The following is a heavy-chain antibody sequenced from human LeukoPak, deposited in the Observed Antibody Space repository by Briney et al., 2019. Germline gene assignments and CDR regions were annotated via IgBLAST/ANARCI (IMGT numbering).Heavy chain of an antibody. CDR2: IYNSGST. J-gene: IGHJ4*02. Sequence: PSETLSLTCTVSGYSISSGYYWGWIRPPRGRGGGGLGIIYNSGSTYYNPSLKSRVTISVDPSKNQFSLKLSSVTAADTAVYYCARTYYYDSSGYYLGTCFDYWGQGTLVTVSS. CDR3: ARTYYYDSSGYYLGTCFDY. CDR1: GYSISSGYY. D-gene: IGHD3-22*01. V-gene: IGHV4-38-2*02.